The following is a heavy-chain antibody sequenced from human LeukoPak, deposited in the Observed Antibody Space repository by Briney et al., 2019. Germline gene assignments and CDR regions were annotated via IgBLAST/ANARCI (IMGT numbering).Heavy chain of an antibody. D-gene: IGHD3-9*01. CDR3: AKDPFLRYFDWLLDY. J-gene: IGHJ4*02. CDR1: GFTFSSYA. CDR2: ISGSGGST. V-gene: IGHV3-23*01. Sequence: GGSLRLSRAASGFTFSSYAMRWVRQAPGKGLEWVSAISGSGGSTYYADSVKGRFTISRDNSKNTLYLQMNSLRAEDTAVYYCAKDPFLRYFDWLLDYWGQGTLVTVSS.